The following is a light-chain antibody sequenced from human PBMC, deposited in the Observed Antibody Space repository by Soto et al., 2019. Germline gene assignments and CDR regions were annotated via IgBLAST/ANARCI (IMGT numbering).Light chain of an antibody. Sequence: EIVLTQSPGTLSLSPGERATLSCRASQSVSNNYLAYHQKTRGPPTRLIIYGASNRATGPPERFSGSGSAKDFPLTISRLEPEDFAVYYCQQYGSSGTFGQGTKVDIK. J-gene: IGKJ1*01. CDR1: QSVSNNY. CDR2: GAS. CDR3: QQYGSSGT. V-gene: IGKV3-20*01.